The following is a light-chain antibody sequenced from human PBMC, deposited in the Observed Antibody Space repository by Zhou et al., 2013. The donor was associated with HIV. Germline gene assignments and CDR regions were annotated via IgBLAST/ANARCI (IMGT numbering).Light chain of an antibody. CDR1: QDIGND. CDR2: VVS. J-gene: IGKJ1*01. CDR3: LQHNSLPQT. V-gene: IGKV1-17*01. Sequence: DIQMTQSPSSLSASVGDRVTITCRASQDIGNDLGWYQQKPGKAPKRLIYVVSNLQSGVPSRFSGSGSGTEFTLTISSLHLEDFATYFCLQHNSLPQTFGQGTKVEIK.